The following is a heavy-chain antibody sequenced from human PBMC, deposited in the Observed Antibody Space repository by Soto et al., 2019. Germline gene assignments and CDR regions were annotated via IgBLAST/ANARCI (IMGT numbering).Heavy chain of an antibody. D-gene: IGHD3-10*01. Sequence: ASVKVSCKASGYTFTSYAMHWVRQAPGQRLERMGWINAGNGNTKYSQKFQGRVTITRDTSASTAYMELSSLRSEDTAVYYCARAPPNYYGSGSYFSGYYYYYMDVWGKGTTVTVSS. J-gene: IGHJ6*03. CDR2: INAGNGNT. CDR3: ARAPPNYYGSGSYFSGYYYYYMDV. V-gene: IGHV1-3*01. CDR1: GYTFTSYA.